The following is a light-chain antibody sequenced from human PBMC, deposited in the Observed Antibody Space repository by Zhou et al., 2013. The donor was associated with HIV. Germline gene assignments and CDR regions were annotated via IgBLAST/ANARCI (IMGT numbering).Light chain of an antibody. Sequence: DIQMTQSPSSVSASVGDRVNVTCRASQTISTYLNWFQQTAGKAPKLLIFGASSLQSGVPARFSGSGSGTQFILTISSVQPDDIATYYCQQSYSLPRTFGPGTKVEI. CDR2: GAS. J-gene: IGKJ3*01. V-gene: IGKV1-39*01. CDR1: QTISTY. CDR3: QQSYSLPRT.